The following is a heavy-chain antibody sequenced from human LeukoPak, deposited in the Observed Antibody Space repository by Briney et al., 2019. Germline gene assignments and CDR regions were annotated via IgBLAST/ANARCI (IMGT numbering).Heavy chain of an antibody. V-gene: IGHV3-53*05. Sequence: GGSLRLSCAASGFTVSSDYMTWVRQAPGKGLEWVSVFYSGGSTYYADSVKGRFTISRDNSKNTLYLQMNSLRAEDTAVYYCAKDPHSGSYYTFYWGQGTLVTVSS. CDR1: GFTVSSDY. CDR2: FYSGGST. J-gene: IGHJ4*02. CDR3: AKDPHSGSYYTFY. D-gene: IGHD1-26*01.